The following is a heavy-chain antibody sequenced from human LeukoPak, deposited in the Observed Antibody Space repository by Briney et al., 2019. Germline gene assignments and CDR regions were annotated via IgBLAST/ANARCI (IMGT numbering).Heavy chain of an antibody. Sequence: GRSLRLSCAASGFTFSSYAMHWVRQAPGKGLEWVAVISYDGSNKYYADSVKGRFTISRDNSKSTLYLQMNSLRAEDTAVYYCARDFGDGFHFDYWGQGTLVTVSS. CDR1: GFTFSSYA. J-gene: IGHJ4*02. V-gene: IGHV3-30*04. CDR2: ISYDGSNK. D-gene: IGHD3-10*01. CDR3: ARDFGDGFHFDY.